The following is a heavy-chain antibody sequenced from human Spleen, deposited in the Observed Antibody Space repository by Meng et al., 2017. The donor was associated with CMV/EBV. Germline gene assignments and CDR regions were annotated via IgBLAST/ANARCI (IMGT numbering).Heavy chain of an antibody. CDR3: ARGVTMIVVEGYNWFDP. D-gene: IGHD3-22*01. CDR2: ISGDGRST. J-gene: IGHJ5*02. V-gene: IGHV3-74*01. CDR1: GFTFNTYW. Sequence: GGSLRLSCAASGFTFNTYWMHWVRQAPGKGLEWVSRISGDGRSTNHADSVKGRFTTSKDNAKNTLYLQMNSLRVEDTAVYYCARGVTMIVVEGYNWFDPWGQGTLVTVSS.